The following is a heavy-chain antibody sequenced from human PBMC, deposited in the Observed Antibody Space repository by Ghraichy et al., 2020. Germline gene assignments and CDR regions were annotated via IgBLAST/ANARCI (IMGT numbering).Heavy chain of an antibody. CDR3: ARGRGYCTGCSCFIYFAD. CDR1: GFTFSSFW. J-gene: IGHJ4*02. D-gene: IGHD2-8*02. CDR2: IKQDGSER. Sequence: SCAASGFTFSSFWMTWVRQAPGKGLEWVATIKQDGSERYYVDSVKGRFTVSRDNAKSSLYLQMDSLRTEDTAVYYCARGRGYCTGCSCFIYFADWGQGTLVPVSS. V-gene: IGHV3-7*03.